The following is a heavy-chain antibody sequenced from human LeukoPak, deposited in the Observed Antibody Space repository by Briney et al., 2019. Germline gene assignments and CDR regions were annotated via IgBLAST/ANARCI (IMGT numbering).Heavy chain of an antibody. CDR1: GFTFSRYA. CDR3: ATYPKTTAVRGVIITTGY. J-gene: IGHJ4*02. D-gene: IGHD3-10*01. V-gene: IGHV3-30*04. Sequence: GGSLRLSCATSGFTFSRYAMHWVRQAPGKGLEWVAVISYDGSNKYYADSVKGRFTISRDNSKNTLYLQMNSLRAEDTAVYYCATYPKTTAVRGVIITTGYWGQGTLVTVSS. CDR2: ISYDGSNK.